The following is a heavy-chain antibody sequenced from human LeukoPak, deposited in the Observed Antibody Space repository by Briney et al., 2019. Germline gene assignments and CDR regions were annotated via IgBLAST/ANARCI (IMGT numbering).Heavy chain of an antibody. J-gene: IGHJ3*02. D-gene: IGHD3-22*01. CDR3: ARKDYYDRREAPMNI. Sequence: PGGSLRLSCAASGFTFSSYGMHGVRQAPGKGLEWWAFIRYDGSNKYYADSVKGRFTISRDNSKNTLYLQMKSLIEEDKAVYYCARKDYYDRREAPMNIWGQGTMVTVSS. V-gene: IGHV3-30*02. CDR2: IRYDGSNK. CDR1: GFTFSSYG.